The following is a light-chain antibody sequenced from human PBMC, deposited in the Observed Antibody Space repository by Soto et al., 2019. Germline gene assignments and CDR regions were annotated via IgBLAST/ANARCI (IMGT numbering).Light chain of an antibody. V-gene: IGLV2-14*01. CDR3: SSYTSSSPPVV. CDR1: SSDVGGYNY. Sequence: QSPLTQPASVSGSPGQSITISCTGTSSDVGGYNYVSWYQQHPGKAPKLMIYEVSNRPSGVSNRFSGSKSGNTASLTISGLQAEDEADYYCSSYTSSSPPVVFGGGTKLTVL. J-gene: IGLJ2*01. CDR2: EVS.